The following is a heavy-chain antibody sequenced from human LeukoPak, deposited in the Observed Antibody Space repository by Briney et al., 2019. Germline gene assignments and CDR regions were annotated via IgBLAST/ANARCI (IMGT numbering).Heavy chain of an antibody. V-gene: IGHV3-30*02. CDR3: AELGITMIGGA. Sequence: GGSLRLSCAASGFTFSTYGMHWVRQAPGKGLEWVAFIQYEGSNKVYGDSVKGRFTISRDNSKNSLYLQMNSLRAEDTAVYYCAELGITMIGGAWGKGTTVTISS. CDR2: IQYEGSNK. J-gene: IGHJ6*04. CDR1: GFTFSTYG. D-gene: IGHD3-10*02.